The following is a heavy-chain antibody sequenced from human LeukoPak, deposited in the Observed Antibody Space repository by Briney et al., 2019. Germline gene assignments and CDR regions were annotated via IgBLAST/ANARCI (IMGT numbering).Heavy chain of an antibody. CDR2: ISYTGST. CDR1: GGSISSSGYY. Sequence: SETLSLTCTVSGGSISSSGYYWGWIRQPPGKGLEWIGSISYTGSTYYNPSLKSRVTISVDTSKNQFSLKLSSVTAADTAVYYCARLQFDYGDYPDAFDIWGQGTMVTVSS. V-gene: IGHV4-39*07. CDR3: ARLQFDYGDYPDAFDI. J-gene: IGHJ3*02. D-gene: IGHD4-17*01.